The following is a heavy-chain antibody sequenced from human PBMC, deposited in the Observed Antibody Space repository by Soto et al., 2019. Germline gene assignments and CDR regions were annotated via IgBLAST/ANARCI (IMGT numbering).Heavy chain of an antibody. CDR1: GGSISSGGDS. J-gene: IGHJ4*02. CDR2: IYHSGST. Sequence: ASETLSLTCAVSGGSISSGGDSWSWIRQPPGKGLECIGYIYHSGSTYYNPSLKSRVTISVDRSKNQFSLKLSSVTAADTAVYYCARGPPLGFWGQGTLVTVSS. CDR3: ARGPPLGF. V-gene: IGHV4-30-2*01.